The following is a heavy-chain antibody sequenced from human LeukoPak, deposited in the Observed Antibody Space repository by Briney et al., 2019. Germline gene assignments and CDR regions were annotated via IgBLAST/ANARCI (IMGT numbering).Heavy chain of an antibody. V-gene: IGHV4-39*01. Sequence: SETLSLTCSVSGGSISSSSYYWGWIRQPPGKGLEWIGSMYYSGRTYYNPSLKSRVTISVDTSKKQFSLKLSSVTAADTAVYYCARRYNWGGDYFDDWGQGTLVTVSS. CDR3: ARRYNWGGDYFDD. CDR1: GGSISSSSYY. CDR2: MYYSGRT. J-gene: IGHJ4*02. D-gene: IGHD1-20*01.